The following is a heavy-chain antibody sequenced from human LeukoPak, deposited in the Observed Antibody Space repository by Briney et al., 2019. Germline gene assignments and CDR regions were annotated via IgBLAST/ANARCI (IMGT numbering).Heavy chain of an antibody. CDR2: ISYDGSNK. Sequence: GRSLRLSYAASGFTFSSYAMHWVRQAPGKGLEWVAVISYDGSNKYHADSVKARFTISRDNSKNTLYLQMNSLRAEDTAVYYCAKDWLAAAASSSDYWGQGTLVTVSS. CDR3: AKDWLAAAASSSDY. V-gene: IGHV3-30-3*01. J-gene: IGHJ4*02. D-gene: IGHD6-13*01. CDR1: GFTFSSYA.